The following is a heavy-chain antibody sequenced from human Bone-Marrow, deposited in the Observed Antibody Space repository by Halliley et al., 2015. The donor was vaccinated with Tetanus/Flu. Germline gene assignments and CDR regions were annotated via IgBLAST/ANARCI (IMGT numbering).Heavy chain of an antibody. CDR3: ASPSVGYSRTSYFDY. D-gene: IGHD6-13*01. V-gene: IGHV3-7*01. CDR2: IKEDGRES. J-gene: IGHJ4*02. Sequence: KIKEDGRESYYVDSGKGRFTISRDNPKNTLYLQMNSLRVEDTAGYFCASPSVGYSRTSYFDYWGQGTLVTVPS.